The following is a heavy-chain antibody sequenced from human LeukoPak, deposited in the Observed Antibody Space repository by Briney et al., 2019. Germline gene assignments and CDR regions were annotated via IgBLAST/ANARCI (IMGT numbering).Heavy chain of an antibody. Sequence: SETLSLTCTVSGGSISSYYWSWIRQPAGKGLEWIGRIYTSGSTNYNPSLKSRVTMSVDTSKNQFSLKLSSVTAADTAVYYCAREGLNMVRGIIPKEAWGWFDPWGQGTLVTVSS. CDR3: AREGLNMVRGIIPKEAWGWFDP. CDR1: GGSISSYY. CDR2: IYTSGST. J-gene: IGHJ5*02. D-gene: IGHD3-10*01. V-gene: IGHV4-4*07.